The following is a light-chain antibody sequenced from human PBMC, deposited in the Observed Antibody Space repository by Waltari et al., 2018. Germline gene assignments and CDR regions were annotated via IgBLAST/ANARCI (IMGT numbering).Light chain of an antibody. CDR3: AAWDDSLSGPV. CDR2: RNN. J-gene: IGLJ7*01. Sequence: QSVLTQPPSESGTPGQKVTISCSGSSSHIGNNYVYWYQQFPGMAPKLLIFRNNGRPSGIPDRFSASKSGTSASLDISGLRSEDEADYYCAAWDDSLSGPVFGGGTQLTVL. V-gene: IGLV1-47*01. CDR1: SSHIGNNY.